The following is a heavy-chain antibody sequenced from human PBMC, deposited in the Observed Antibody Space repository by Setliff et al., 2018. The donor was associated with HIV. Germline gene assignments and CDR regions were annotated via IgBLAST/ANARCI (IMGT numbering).Heavy chain of an antibody. V-gene: IGHV1-24*01. CDR1: GYTLSELS. CDR2: FDPQDGET. CDR3: ARGGQQWLPYYYYYMDV. J-gene: IGHJ6*03. Sequence: ASVKVSCKVYGYTLSELSMHWVRQAPGKGLEWMGYFDPQDGETVYAQKFQGRVTITADESTSTAYMELRSLRPDDTAIYYCARGGQQWLPYYYYYMDVWGEGTTVTVSS. D-gene: IGHD6-19*01.